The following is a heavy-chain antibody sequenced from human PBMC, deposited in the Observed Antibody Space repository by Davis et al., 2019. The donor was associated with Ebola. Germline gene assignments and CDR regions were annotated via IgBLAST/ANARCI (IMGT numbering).Heavy chain of an antibody. CDR2: LYSSGSS. CDR3: ARDYYDSNGYLYYLDS. D-gene: IGHD3-22*01. J-gene: IGHJ4*02. V-gene: IGHV4-4*08. CDR1: GGSISNYY. Sequence: SETLSLTCTVPGGSISNYYWSWIRQPPGKRLEWIGFLYSSGSSDYNPSLKSRVTISVDTSKNQFSLKLSSVTAADTAVYYCARDYYDSNGYLYYLDSWGQGTLVTVSS.